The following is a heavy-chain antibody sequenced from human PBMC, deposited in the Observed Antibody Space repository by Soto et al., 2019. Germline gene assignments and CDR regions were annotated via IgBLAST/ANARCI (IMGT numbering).Heavy chain of an antibody. CDR1: GGSISSGGYY. D-gene: IGHD5-12*01. CDR3: ARGPSGYDYEGY. Sequence: PSETLSLTCTVSGGSISSGGYYWSWIRQHPGKGLEWIGYIYYSGSTYYNPSLKSRVTISVDTSKNQFSLELSSVTAADTAVYYCARGPSGYDYEGYWGQGTLVTVSS. V-gene: IGHV4-31*03. CDR2: IYYSGST. J-gene: IGHJ4*02.